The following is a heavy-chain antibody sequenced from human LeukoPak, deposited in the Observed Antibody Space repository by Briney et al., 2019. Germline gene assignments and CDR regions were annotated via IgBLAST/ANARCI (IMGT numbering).Heavy chain of an antibody. V-gene: IGHV3-74*01. CDR2: IINDGSYT. J-gene: IGHJ4*02. Sequence: PGGSLRLSCAASGFTFSPVWMHWVRQAPGKGLMWVSHIINDGSYTTYADSVKGRFTISRDNAKNTVYLQMNSLRAEDTAVYYCARYRHLGYWGQGTLVTVSS. CDR3: ARYRHLGY. CDR1: GFTFSPVW.